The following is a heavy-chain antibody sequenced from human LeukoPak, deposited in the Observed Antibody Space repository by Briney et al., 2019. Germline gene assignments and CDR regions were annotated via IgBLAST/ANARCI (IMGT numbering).Heavy chain of an antibody. D-gene: IGHD3-9*01. CDR1: GFTFSSYA. J-gene: IGHJ4*02. CDR2: ISYDGSNK. V-gene: IGHV3-30-3*01. Sequence: QSGGSLRLSCAASGFTFSSYAMHWVRQAPGKGLEWVAVISYDGSNKYYADSVKGRFTISRDNSKNTLYLQMNSLRAEVTAVYYCARRPRYCDWVLPFDYWGQGALFTVSS. CDR3: ARRPRYCDWVLPFDY.